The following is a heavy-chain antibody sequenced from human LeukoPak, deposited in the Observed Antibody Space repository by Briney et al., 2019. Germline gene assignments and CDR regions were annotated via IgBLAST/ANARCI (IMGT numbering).Heavy chain of an antibody. Sequence: KPGGSLRLSCAASGFTFSNAWMSWVRQAPGKGLEWVSRIKSKTDGGTTDYAAPVKARFTISRDDSKNTLYLQMNSLKTEDTAVYYCTTWIFVDYWGQGTLVTVSS. CDR3: TTWIFVDY. D-gene: IGHD3-3*01. J-gene: IGHJ4*02. V-gene: IGHV3-15*01. CDR2: IKSKTDGGTT. CDR1: GFTFSNAW.